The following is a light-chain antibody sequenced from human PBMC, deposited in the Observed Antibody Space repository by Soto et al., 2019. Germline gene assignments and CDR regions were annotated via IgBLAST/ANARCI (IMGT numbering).Light chain of an antibody. J-gene: IGLJ2*01. CDR3: SSYTSSSTVV. CDR2: DVS. V-gene: IGLV2-14*01. CDR1: SSDVRGYNY. Sequence: QSALTQPASVSGSPGQSITISCTGTSSDVRGYNYVSWYQQHPGKAPKLMIYDVSNRPSGVSNRFSGSKSGNTASLTISGLQAEDEADYYCSSYTSSSTVVFAGGTKVTVL.